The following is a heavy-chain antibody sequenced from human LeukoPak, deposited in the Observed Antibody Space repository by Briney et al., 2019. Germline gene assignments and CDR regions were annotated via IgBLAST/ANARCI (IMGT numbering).Heavy chain of an antibody. J-gene: IGHJ4*02. CDR1: GGSFSGYY. CDR3: ARGIPGYFGTSGYYYDY. D-gene: IGHD3-22*01. V-gene: IGHV4-34*01. Sequence: PSETLSLTCAVYGGSFSGYYWSWIRQPPGKGLEWIGEINHSGSTNYTPSLKSRVTISIDESKNQFSLKLSSVTAADTAVYYCARGIPGYFGTSGYYYDYWGQGALVTVSS. CDR2: INHSGST.